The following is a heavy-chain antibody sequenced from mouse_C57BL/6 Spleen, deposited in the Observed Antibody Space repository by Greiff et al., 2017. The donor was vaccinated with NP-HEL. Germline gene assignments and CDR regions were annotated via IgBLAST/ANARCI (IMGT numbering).Heavy chain of an antibody. Sequence: VQLQQPGAELVMPGASVKLSCKASGYTFTSYWMHWVKQRPGQGLEWIGEIDPSDSYTNYNQKFKGKSTLTVDKSSSTAYMQLSSLTSEDSAVYYCATNYYGSSPHYWGQGTTLTVSS. CDR1: GYTFTSYW. V-gene: IGHV1-69*01. J-gene: IGHJ2*01. D-gene: IGHD1-1*01. CDR3: ATNYYGSSPHY. CDR2: IDPSDSYT.